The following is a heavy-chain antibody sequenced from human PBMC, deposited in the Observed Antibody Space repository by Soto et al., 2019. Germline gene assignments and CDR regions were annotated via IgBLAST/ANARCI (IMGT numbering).Heavy chain of an antibody. CDR2: IYWDDDK. J-gene: IGHJ3*02. V-gene: IGHV2-5*02. D-gene: IGHD5-18*01. CDR1: GFSLSTSGVG. Sequence: QITLKESGPTLVKPTQTLTLTCTFSGFSLSTSGVGVGWIRQPPGKALEWLALIYWDDDKRYRPSLKSRLTNTKDPAKNPVVPTKTNIDPTDTPTYYSAHSRGYKTGDAFDILGQGKMVTVSS. CDR3: AHSRGYKTGDAFDI.